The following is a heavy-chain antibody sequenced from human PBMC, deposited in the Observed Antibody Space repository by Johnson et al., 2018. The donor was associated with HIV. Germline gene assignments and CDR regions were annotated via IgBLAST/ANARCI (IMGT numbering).Heavy chain of an antibody. J-gene: IGHJ3*02. CDR3: ARDLKSYYDSSGYFDAFDI. CDR2: ISYDGSNK. D-gene: IGHD3-22*01. CDR1: GFTFRSYA. Sequence: QVQLVESGGGVVQPGRSLRLSCAASGFTFRSYAMHWVRQAPGKGLEWVAVISYDGSNKYYADSVKGRFTISRDNAKNSLYLQMNSLRAEDTALYYCARDLKSYYDSSGYFDAFDIWGQGTMVTVSS. V-gene: IGHV3-30*04.